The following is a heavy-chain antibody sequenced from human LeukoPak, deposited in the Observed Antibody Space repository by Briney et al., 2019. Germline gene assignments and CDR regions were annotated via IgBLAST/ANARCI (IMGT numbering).Heavy chain of an antibody. V-gene: IGHV3-53*05. CDR3: AKGARYDSSGYHPSFFDY. J-gene: IGHJ4*02. CDR1: GFTVSSNY. D-gene: IGHD3-22*01. Sequence: GGSLRLSCAASGFTVSSNYMSWVRQAPGKGLEWVSVIYSGGSTYYADSVKGRFTISRDNSKNTLYLQMNSLRAEDTAVYYCAKGARYDSSGYHPSFFDYWGQGTLVTVSS. CDR2: IYSGGST.